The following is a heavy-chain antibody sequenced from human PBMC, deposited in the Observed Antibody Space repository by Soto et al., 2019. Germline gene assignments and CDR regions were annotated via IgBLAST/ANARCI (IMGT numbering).Heavy chain of an antibody. Sequence: SETLSLTCTVSGGSISSGGYYWSWIRQHPGKGLEWIGYIYYSGSTYYNPSLKSRVTISVDTSKNQFSLKLSSVTAADTAVYYCARVKTMVRGVILFPDAFDIWGQGKMVTVSS. CDR3: ARVKTMVRGVILFPDAFDI. V-gene: IGHV4-31*03. CDR2: IYYSGST. J-gene: IGHJ3*02. CDR1: GGSISSGGYY. D-gene: IGHD3-10*01.